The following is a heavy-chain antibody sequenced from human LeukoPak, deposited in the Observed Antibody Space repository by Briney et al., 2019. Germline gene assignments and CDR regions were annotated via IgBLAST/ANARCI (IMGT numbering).Heavy chain of an antibody. CDR3: AKDYGSGSYDDPFDY. J-gene: IGHJ4*02. CDR1: GFTISSYG. Sequence: GRSLRLSCAASGFTISSYGMHWVRQAPGKGLEWVAVISYDGSNKYYADSVKGRFTISRDNSKNTLYLQMNSLRAGDTAVYYCAKDYGSGSYDDPFDYWGQGTLVTVSS. V-gene: IGHV3-30*18. D-gene: IGHD3-10*01. CDR2: ISYDGSNK.